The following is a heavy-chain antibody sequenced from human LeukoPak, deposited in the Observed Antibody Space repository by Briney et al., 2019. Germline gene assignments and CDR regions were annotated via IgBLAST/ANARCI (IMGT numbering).Heavy chain of an antibody. CDR3: ARGTCSRPED. D-gene: IGHD6-13*01. J-gene: IGHJ4*02. V-gene: IGHV3-74*01. Sequence: AESLRLSCAASGFTFSSYWMHWVRQAPGKGLVWVSHINSDGRTTSYADYVKGRLTISRDNAKDTLYLQMNSLRAEDTAVYYCARGTCSRPEDWGQGTLVTVSS. CDR1: GFTFSSYW. CDR2: INSDGRTT.